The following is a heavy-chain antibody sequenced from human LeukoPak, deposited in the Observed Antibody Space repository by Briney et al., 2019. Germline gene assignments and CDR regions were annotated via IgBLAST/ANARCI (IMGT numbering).Heavy chain of an antibody. V-gene: IGHV4-59*12. Sequence: SETLSLTCRVSGGSMTVYYWNWIRQSPGKGLEWIGSISYSGSTNYNPSLKSRVTISIDTSKNRFSLKVSSVIAAYTAMYYCARGGSRSYTSSTLDYWGKGTLVTVSS. CDR3: ARGGSRSYTSSTLDY. J-gene: IGHJ4*02. D-gene: IGHD6-6*01. CDR2: ISYSGST. CDR1: GGSMTVYY.